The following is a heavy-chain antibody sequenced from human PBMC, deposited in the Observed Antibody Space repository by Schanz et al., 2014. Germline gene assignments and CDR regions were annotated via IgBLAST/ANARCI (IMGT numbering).Heavy chain of an antibody. Sequence: EVQLLESGGGLVQPGGSLRLSCAASGFTFSSYAMSWVRQAPGKGLEWVSTIGTSGGTNYAESVKGRFTISRDNSKNSLYLQMNSLRAEDTAVYYCARIGGSVFDYWGQGTLVTVSS. CDR2: IGTSGGT. J-gene: IGHJ4*02. CDR3: ARIGGSVFDY. V-gene: IGHV3-23*01. D-gene: IGHD3-10*01. CDR1: GFTFSSYA.